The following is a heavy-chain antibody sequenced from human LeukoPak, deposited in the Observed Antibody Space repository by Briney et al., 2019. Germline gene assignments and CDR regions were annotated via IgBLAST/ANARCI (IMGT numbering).Heavy chain of an antibody. Sequence: GSLRLSCAASGFTFSDYYMSWIRQAPGKGLEWVSYISSSGSTIYYADSVKGRFTISRDNAKNSLYLQMNSLRAEDTAVYYCARVVDYGGNYYYYYYMDVWGKGTTVTVSS. V-gene: IGHV3-11*04. CDR2: ISSSGSTI. CDR1: GFTFSDYY. J-gene: IGHJ6*03. D-gene: IGHD4-23*01. CDR3: ARVVDYGGNYYYYYYMDV.